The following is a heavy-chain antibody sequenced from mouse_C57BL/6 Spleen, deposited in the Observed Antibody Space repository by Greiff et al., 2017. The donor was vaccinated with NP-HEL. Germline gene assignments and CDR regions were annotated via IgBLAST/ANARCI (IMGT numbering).Heavy chain of an antibody. CDR2: FHPYNDGT. CDR3: ARGYYGSSAYYFDY. J-gene: IGHJ2*01. D-gene: IGHD1-1*01. V-gene: IGHV1-47*01. CDR1: GYTFTTYP. Sequence: QVQLQQSGAELVKPGASVKMSCKASGYTFTTYPIAWMKQNPGKSLEWIGNFHPYNDGTKYNEKFKGKATLTVEKSSSTVYLELSRLTSDDSAVYYCARGYYGSSAYYFDYWGQGTTLTVSS.